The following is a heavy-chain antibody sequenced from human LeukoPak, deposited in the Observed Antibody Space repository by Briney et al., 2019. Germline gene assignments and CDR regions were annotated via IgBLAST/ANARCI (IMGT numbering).Heavy chain of an antibody. CDR2: ISYDGSNK. J-gene: IGHJ4*02. Sequence: PGRSLRLSCAASGFTFSSYGMHWVRQAPGKGLEWVAVISYDGSNKYYADSVKGRFTISRDNSKNTLYLQMNSLRAEDTAVYYCAKDVYDSSAYYHSIEYWGQGTLVTVSS. D-gene: IGHD3-22*01. V-gene: IGHV3-30*18. CDR3: AKDVYDSSAYYHSIEY. CDR1: GFTFSSYG.